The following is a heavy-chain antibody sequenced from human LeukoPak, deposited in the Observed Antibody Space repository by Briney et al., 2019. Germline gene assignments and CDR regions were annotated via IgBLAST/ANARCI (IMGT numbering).Heavy chain of an antibody. V-gene: IGHV4-4*08. J-gene: IGHJ3*01. CDR2: VYSNGNT. CDR3: ARRNDFDV. CDR1: GVSITGYH. Sequence: SETLSLTCTVSGVSITGYHWSWIRQPPGKGLEWIGYVYSNGNTEYKPSLKSRVTISADTSKNQFSLKLTSVTAADTAIYYCARRNDFDVWGQGTMVTVSS.